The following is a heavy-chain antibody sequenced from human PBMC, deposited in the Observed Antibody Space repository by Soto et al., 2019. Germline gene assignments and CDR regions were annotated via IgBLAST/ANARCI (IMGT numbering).Heavy chain of an antibody. D-gene: IGHD1-1*01. V-gene: IGHV1-8*01. CDR2: MNPNSGNT. Sequence: ASVKVSCKASGYTFTSYDINWVRQATGQGLEWMGWMNPNSGNTGYAQKFQGRVTMTRNTSISTAYMELSSLRSEDTAVYYCAKQQGPGTPYYYAMDGWGQGTTVTVSS. CDR3: AKQQGPGTPYYYAMDG. CDR1: GYTFTSYD. J-gene: IGHJ6*02.